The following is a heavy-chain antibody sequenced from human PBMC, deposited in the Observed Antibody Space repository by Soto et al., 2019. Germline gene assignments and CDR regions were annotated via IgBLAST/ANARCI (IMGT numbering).Heavy chain of an antibody. J-gene: IGHJ6*02. CDR3: ARLAGYCSGTSCYGYYGMDV. V-gene: IGHV4-39*01. D-gene: IGHD2-2*01. Sequence: SETLSLTCIVSGVSLSNNIYYWGWIRQPPGKGLEWIGSIYYSGSTYYSPSLESRVTISVDTSKNQFSLKVSSVTAADTAVFYCARLAGYCSGTSCYGYYGMDVWGQGTTVTVSS. CDR1: GVSLSNNIYY. CDR2: IYYSGST.